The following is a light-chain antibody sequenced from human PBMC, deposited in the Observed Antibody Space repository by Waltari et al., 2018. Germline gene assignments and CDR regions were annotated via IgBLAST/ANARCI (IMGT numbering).Light chain of an antibody. Sequence: QTVVTQEPSFSVSPGGTVTRTCALSSGTLSTASYATWYKQTPGQAPRTLVYKANARSSGVPNRFSGSILGNTAALTITGAQADDESDYYCALYMGSGIWVFGGGTRLAVL. CDR2: KAN. CDR3: ALYMGSGIWV. J-gene: IGLJ3*02. CDR1: SGTLSTASY. V-gene: IGLV8-61*01.